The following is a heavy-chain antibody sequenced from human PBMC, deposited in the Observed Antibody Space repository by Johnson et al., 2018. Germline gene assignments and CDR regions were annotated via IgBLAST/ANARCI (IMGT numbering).Heavy chain of an antibody. Sequence: QVQLVESGGGVVQPGRSXRLSCAASGFTFSSYGMHWVRQAPGKGLEWVAVISYDGRNKYYADSVKGRFTISRDNSKNTRYLQMNSLRAEDTAVYYCAKVSRPFYDSSGQDYYYYMDVWGKGTTVTVSS. CDR3: AKVSRPFYDSSGQDYYYYMDV. V-gene: IGHV3-30*18. J-gene: IGHJ6*03. CDR1: GFTFSSYG. D-gene: IGHD3-22*01. CDR2: ISYDGRNK.